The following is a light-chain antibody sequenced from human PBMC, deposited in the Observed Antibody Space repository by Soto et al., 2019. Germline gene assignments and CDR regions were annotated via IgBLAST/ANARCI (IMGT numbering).Light chain of an antibody. V-gene: IGLV7-46*01. J-gene: IGLJ2*01. CDR1: TGAVTSGHY. Sequence: QAVVTHGPSLTVSPGGTVTLTCGSSTGAVTSGHYPYWFQQKPGQAPRTLIYDTSNKHSWTPARFSGSLLGGKAALTLSGAQPEDEAEYYCLLSYSGARSYVVFGGGTKLTVL. CDR2: DTS. CDR3: LLSYSGARSYVV.